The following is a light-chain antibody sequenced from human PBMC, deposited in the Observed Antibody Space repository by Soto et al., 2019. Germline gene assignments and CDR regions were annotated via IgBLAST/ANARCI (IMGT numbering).Light chain of an antibody. V-gene: IGKV1-5*01. CDR3: QQYNSYSPWT. CDR1: QSVNKW. J-gene: IGKJ1*01. Sequence: TRMTQSTSSFSASPAGRVTITCRSSQSVNKWLARFQQKPGKVPKLLIFDASTLQTGVPSRFGGGGSGTEFTLTISGLQPDDFATYYCQQYNSYSPWTFGPGTKVDIK. CDR2: DAS.